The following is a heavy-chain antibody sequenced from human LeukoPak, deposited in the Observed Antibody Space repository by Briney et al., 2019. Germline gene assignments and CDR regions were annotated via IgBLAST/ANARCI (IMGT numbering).Heavy chain of an antibody. Sequence: NPSETLSLTCTVSGGSISSGGYYWSWIRQHPGKGLEWIGYIYYSGSTYYNPSLKSRVTISVDTSKNQFSLKLSSVTAADTAVYYCASRSSWRNYYGMDVWGQGTTITVSS. D-gene: IGHD6-13*01. CDR1: GGSISSGGYY. CDR2: IYYSGST. CDR3: ASRSSWRNYYGMDV. J-gene: IGHJ6*02. V-gene: IGHV4-30-4*08.